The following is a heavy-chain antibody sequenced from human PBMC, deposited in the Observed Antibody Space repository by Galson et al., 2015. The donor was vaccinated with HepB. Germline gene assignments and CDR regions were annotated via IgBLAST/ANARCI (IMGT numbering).Heavy chain of an antibody. D-gene: IGHD6-19*01. V-gene: IGHV3-23*01. CDR2: ITPSGDNT. CDR1: GFTFSYYS. J-gene: IGHJ4*02. Sequence: SLRLSCAASGFTFSYYSMAWVRQAPGKGLEWIAAITPSGDNTYPADSMKGRFSISRDNSQNTLLLQMNSLRADDTAIYVCAKVFPEKTDGWYRQALYGFDSWGQGTRVTVSS. CDR3: AKVFPEKTDGWYRQALYGFDS.